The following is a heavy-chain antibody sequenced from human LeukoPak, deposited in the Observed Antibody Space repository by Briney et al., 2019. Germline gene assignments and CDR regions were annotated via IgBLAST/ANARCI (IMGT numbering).Heavy chain of an antibody. Sequence: QPGGSLRLSCVGSGFSFSSYGMNWARQAPGKGLEWVSYISSSGDTMYYADSVQGRFTISGDNAENSVSLQMNTLRVDDTAVYYCAREPTSSNLLTYGSWDAYDIWGQGSMVTVSS. CDR1: GFSFSSYG. V-gene: IGHV3-48*03. D-gene: IGHD3-10*01. CDR2: ISSSGDTM. J-gene: IGHJ3*02. CDR3: AREPTSSNLLTYGSWDAYDI.